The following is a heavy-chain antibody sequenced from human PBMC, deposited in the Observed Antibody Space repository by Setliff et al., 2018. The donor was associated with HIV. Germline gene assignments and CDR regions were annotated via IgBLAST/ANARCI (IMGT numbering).Heavy chain of an antibody. Sequence: PGESLKISCEASGYSFTSYWIGWVRQMPGKGLEWVGIISPGDSDTRYSPSFQGQVTISADKSISTAYLQWTSLKTSDTAIYYCARLCGGDCYLARDAFDIWGQGTMVTVSS. CDR3: ARLCGGDCYLARDAFDI. CDR1: GYSFTSYW. CDR2: ISPGDSDT. D-gene: IGHD2-21*02. V-gene: IGHV5-51*01. J-gene: IGHJ3*02.